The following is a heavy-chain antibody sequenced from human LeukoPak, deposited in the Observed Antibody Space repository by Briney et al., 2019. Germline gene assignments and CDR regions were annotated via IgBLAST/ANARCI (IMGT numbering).Heavy chain of an antibody. V-gene: IGHV3-7*03. CDR3: ARGQTTVTN. D-gene: IGHD4-17*01. CDR2: IKQDGSEK. CDR1: GFTFSSYW. Sequence: GGSLRLSCAASGFTFSSYWMSWVRQAPGKGLEWVANIKQDGSEKYYLDSVRGRLTISRDNAKNSLYLQMNSLRAEDTAVYYCARGQTTVTNWGQGTLVTVSS. J-gene: IGHJ4*02.